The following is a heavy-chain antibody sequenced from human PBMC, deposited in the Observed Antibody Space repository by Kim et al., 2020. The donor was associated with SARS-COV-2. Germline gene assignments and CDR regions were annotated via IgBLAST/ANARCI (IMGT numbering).Heavy chain of an antibody. CDR1: GYIFTRYD. D-gene: IGHD3-22*01. CDR2: INASGGST. J-gene: IGHJ1*01. V-gene: IGHV1-46*01. CDR3: GRAGDFAYISGLPGF. Sequence: ASVKVSCKASGYIFTRYDMHWVRQAPGQGLEWMGVINASGGSTTYEKKFQGRVTMTRDTSTSTAYMELSTLKSEDTAVYYCGRAGDFAYISGLPGFWGQG.